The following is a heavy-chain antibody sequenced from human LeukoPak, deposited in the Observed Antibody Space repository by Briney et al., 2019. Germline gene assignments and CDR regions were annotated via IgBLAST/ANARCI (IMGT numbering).Heavy chain of an antibody. CDR2: MNPNSGNT. D-gene: IGHD3-10*01. CDR1: GYTFTGYY. J-gene: IGHJ4*02. V-gene: IGHV1-8*02. CDR3: ARGYGSGSPFEDY. Sequence: ASVKVSCKASGYTFTGYYMHWVRQATGQGLEWMGWMNPNSGNTGYAQKFQGRVTMTRNTSISTAYMELSSLRSEDTAVYYCARGYGSGSPFEDYWGQGTLVTASS.